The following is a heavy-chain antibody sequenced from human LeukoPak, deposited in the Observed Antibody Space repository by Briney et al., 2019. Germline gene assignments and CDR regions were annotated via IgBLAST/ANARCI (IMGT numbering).Heavy chain of an antibody. V-gene: IGHV3-30*18. CDR1: GFTFSSYG. CDR3: AKWPSGYSYGSYPFDY. D-gene: IGHD5-18*01. J-gene: IGHJ4*02. CDR2: ISYDGSNK. Sequence: GGSLRLSCAASGFTFSSYGMHWVRQAPGKGLEWAAVISYDGSNKYYADSVKGRFTISRDNSKNTLYLQMNSLRAEDTAVYYCAKWPSGYSYGSYPFDYWGQGTLVTVSS.